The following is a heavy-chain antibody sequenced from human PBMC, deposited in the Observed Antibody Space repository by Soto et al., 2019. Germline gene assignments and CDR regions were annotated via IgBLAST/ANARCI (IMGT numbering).Heavy chain of an antibody. V-gene: IGHV3-23*01. CDR2: ITANGAGT. CDR3: AKDPNSDYVGAFDS. J-gene: IGHJ4*02. Sequence: EVQLLESGGGLVQPGGYLRLSCAASGFTFSDYAVTWVRQAPGRGLEYVSSITANGAGTFYADSVKGRFTISRDNSKNTLYLQLNSLRAEDTAIYFCAKDPNSDYVGAFDSWGPGSLVTVSS. D-gene: IGHD4-4*01. CDR1: GFTFSDYA.